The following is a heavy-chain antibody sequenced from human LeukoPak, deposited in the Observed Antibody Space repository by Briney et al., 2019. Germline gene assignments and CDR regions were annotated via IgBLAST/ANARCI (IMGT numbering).Heavy chain of an antibody. CDR1: GFTFSDHN. J-gene: IGHJ4*02. CDR2: ISSSGSPI. D-gene: IGHD1-14*01. CDR3: ARDHRYNRNLDY. Sequence: GGSLRLSCAASGFTFSDHNMTWIRQAPGKGLEWVSYISSSGSPIYYADSVKGRFTISRDNAGNSLFLQMNSLRAEDTAVYFCARDHRYNRNLDYWGQGTLVTVSS. V-gene: IGHV3-11*01.